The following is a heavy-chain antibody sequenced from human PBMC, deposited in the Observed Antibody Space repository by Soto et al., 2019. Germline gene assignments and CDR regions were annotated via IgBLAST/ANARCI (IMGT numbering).Heavy chain of an antibody. D-gene: IGHD6-13*01. CDR3: AKPLIAVAGSYMDV. Sequence: PGGSLRLSCAASGFTFSSYAMNWVRQAPGKGLEWVSAISVSGGRTYYADSVKGRFTISRDNSKNTLYLQMNSLRAEDTAVYYCAKPLIAVAGSYMDVWGKGTTVTVSS. CDR2: ISVSGGRT. V-gene: IGHV3-23*01. CDR1: GFTFSSYA. J-gene: IGHJ6*04.